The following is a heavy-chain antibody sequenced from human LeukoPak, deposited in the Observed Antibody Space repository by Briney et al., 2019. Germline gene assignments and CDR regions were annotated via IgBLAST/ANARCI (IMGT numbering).Heavy chain of an antibody. J-gene: IGHJ4*02. D-gene: IGHD1-14*01. CDR1: GFTVSSNY. CDR3: ARGVLARMGFDY. Sequence: GGSLRLSCAASGFTVSSNYMSWVRQAPGKGLEWVSVIHSGGSTYYADSVKGRFTISRDNSKNTLYLQMNSLRAEDTAVYYCARGVLARMGFDYWGQGTLATVSS. V-gene: IGHV3-66*01. CDR2: IHSGGST.